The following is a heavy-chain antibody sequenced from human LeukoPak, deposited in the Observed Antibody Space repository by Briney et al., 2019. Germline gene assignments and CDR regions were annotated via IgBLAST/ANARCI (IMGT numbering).Heavy chain of an antibody. Sequence: GGSLRLSCAASGFTFSSYGMHWVRQAPGKGLEWVAFIRYDGSKKYYADSVKGRFTISTDNSKNTLYLQMNSLRAEDTAVYYCAKIYRGGSSPTYWGQGTLVTVSS. CDR2: IRYDGSKK. CDR3: AKIYRGGSSPTY. D-gene: IGHD6-6*01. V-gene: IGHV3-30*02. CDR1: GFTFSSYG. J-gene: IGHJ4*02.